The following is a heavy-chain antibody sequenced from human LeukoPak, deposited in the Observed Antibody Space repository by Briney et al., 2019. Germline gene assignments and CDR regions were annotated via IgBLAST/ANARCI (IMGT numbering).Heavy chain of an antibody. Sequence: ASVKVSCKASGYSFTNYYMHWVRQAPGQGLEWMGWMNPNSGNTGYAQKFQGRVTMTRNTSISTAYMELSSLRSEDTAVYYCAREGPGVVVPAAMPSGSGYYYYMDVWGKGTTVTVSS. V-gene: IGHV1-8*02. J-gene: IGHJ6*03. CDR1: GYSFTNYY. CDR2: MNPNSGNT. D-gene: IGHD2-2*01. CDR3: AREGPGVVVPAAMPSGSGYYYYMDV.